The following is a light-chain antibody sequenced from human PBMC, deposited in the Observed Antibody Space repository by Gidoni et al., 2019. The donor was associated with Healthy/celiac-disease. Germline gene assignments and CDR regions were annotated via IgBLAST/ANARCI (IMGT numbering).Light chain of an antibody. Sequence: DIQMTQAPSSLSASVGDRVTITCRASQSISSYLNWYQQKPGKAPKLLIYAASSLQSGVPSRFSGSASWTDFTLTISSLQPEDFATYYCQQSYSTPYTFXQXTKLEIK. V-gene: IGKV1-39*01. CDR3: QQSYSTPYT. CDR1: QSISSY. J-gene: IGKJ2*01. CDR2: AAS.